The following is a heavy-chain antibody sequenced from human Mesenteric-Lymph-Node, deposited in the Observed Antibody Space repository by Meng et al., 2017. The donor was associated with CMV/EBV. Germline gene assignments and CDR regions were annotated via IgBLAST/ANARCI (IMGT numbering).Heavy chain of an antibody. V-gene: IGHV3-23*01. D-gene: IGHD4/OR15-4a*01. CDR3: ARGDDYDDY. CDR1: GFTFSSYA. Sequence: GESLKISCAASGFTFSSYAMSWVRQAPGKGLEWVSAISGSGGSTYYADSVKGRFTISRDNAKNSLYLQMNSLRAEDTAVYYCARGDDYDDYWGQGTLVTVSS. J-gene: IGHJ4*02. CDR2: ISGSGGST.